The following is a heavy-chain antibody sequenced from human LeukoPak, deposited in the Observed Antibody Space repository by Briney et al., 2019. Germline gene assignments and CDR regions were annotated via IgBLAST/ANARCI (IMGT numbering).Heavy chain of an antibody. J-gene: IGHJ5*02. CDR1: GGSISNSSYY. CDR3: ARVEDSGYDYRGWFDP. D-gene: IGHD5-12*01. Sequence: SETLSLTCTVSGGSISNSSYYWGWIRQPPGKGLECIGTIYYTGNTNYNPSLKSRVSISVDTSNNHFSLTLSSVTAADTAVYYCARVEDSGYDYRGWFDPWGQGALVTVSS. V-gene: IGHV4-39*07. CDR2: IYYTGNT.